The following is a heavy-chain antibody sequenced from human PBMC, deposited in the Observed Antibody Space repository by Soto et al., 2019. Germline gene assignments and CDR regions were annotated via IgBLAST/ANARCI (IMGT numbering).Heavy chain of an antibody. Sequence: QVQLVQSGAEVKKPGASVKVSCTASGYTFTSYDINWVRQATGQGLEWMGWMNPNSGNTGYAQKVQGRVTMTMNTSISTAYMELSSLRSEDTAVYYCARAMGGDYSNWYFELWGRGTLVTVSS. V-gene: IGHV1-8*01. CDR1: GYTFTSYD. J-gene: IGHJ2*01. CDR3: ARAMGGDYSNWYFEL. CDR2: MNPNSGNT. D-gene: IGHD1-26*01.